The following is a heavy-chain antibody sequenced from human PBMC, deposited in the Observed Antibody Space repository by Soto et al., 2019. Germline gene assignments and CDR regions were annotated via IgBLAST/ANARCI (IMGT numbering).Heavy chain of an antibody. J-gene: IGHJ4*02. D-gene: IGHD1-26*01. CDR3: ARDPPDFNSGFDV. CDR2: TYYRSKWIS. V-gene: IGHV6-1*01. CDR1: ADSVSNNRAT. Sequence: SQTLSLTCAISADSVSNNRATWNWIRQSPSGGLEWLGRTYYRSKWISDYAMSVKSRISINPDTSKNLISLHLNSVTPEDTAVYYCARDPPDFNSGFDVWGQGTPVTVSS.